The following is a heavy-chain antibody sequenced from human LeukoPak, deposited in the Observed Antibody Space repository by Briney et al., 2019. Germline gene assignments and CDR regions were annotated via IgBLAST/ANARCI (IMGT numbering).Heavy chain of an antibody. CDR3: ARDIKQWLVRRWFDP. Sequence: ASVKVSCKASGYTFTSYGISWVRQAPGQGLEWMGWISAYNGNTNYAQKLQGRVTMTTDTSTSTAYMELRSLRSDDTAVYYCARDIKQWLVRRWFDPWGQGTLVTVSS. CDR1: GYTFTSYG. CDR2: ISAYNGNT. V-gene: IGHV1-18*01. J-gene: IGHJ5*02. D-gene: IGHD6-19*01.